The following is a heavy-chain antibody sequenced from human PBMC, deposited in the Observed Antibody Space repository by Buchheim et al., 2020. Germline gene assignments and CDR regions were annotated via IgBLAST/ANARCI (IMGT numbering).Heavy chain of an antibody. CDR2: MNPNSGNT. V-gene: IGHV1-8*01. CDR1: GYTFTSND. Sequence: QVQLVQSGAEVKKPGASVKVSCKASGYTFTSNDINWVRQATGQGREWMGWMNPNSGNTGYAQKFPGRVTMTRNTSISTAYMELGRLRSEDTAVYYCARVISRGYSYGLGYWGQGTL. J-gene: IGHJ4*02. CDR3: ARVISRGYSYGLGY. D-gene: IGHD5-18*01.